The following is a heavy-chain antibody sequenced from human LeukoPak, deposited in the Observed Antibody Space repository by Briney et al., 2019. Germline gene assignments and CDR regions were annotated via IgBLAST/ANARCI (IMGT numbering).Heavy chain of an antibody. CDR1: GFTFSDYN. J-gene: IGHJ4*02. CDR2: ISSSGGPI. D-gene: IGHD5-18*01. Sequence: GGSLRLSCAASGFTFSDYNMNWVRQALGKGLEWISCISSSGGPIYYADSVKGRFTISRDNAKNSLYLQMNSLRAEDTAVYYCARGFRDTAMFLDYWGQGTLVTVSS. V-gene: IGHV3-11*04. CDR3: ARGFRDTAMFLDY.